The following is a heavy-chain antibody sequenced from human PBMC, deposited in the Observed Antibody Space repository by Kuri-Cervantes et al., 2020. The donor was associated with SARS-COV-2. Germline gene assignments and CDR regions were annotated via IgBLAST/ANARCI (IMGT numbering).Heavy chain of an antibody. CDR2: IGTAGDT. Sequence: GESLKISCAASGFTFSSYDMHWVRQATGKGLEWASAIGTAGDTYYPGSVKGRFTISRENAKNSLYLQMNSLRAGVTAVYYCVRDGDHWNFDYWGQGTLVTVSS. CDR1: GFTFSSYD. D-gene: IGHD1-1*01. V-gene: IGHV3-13*01. J-gene: IGHJ4*02. CDR3: VRDGDHWNFDY.